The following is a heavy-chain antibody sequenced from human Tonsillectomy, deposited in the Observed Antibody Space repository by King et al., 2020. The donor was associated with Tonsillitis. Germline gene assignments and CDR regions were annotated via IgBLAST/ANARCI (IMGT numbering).Heavy chain of an antibody. Sequence: VQLVESGAEVNNPGASVKVSCKASGYTFTGYYIHWVRQAPGQGLEWMGWINPNNGATKYAENFQGRVTMTRDTSITTGYLELSSLRSDDTAVYYCARDRGTYYDFLGQGTLVTVSS. CDR3: ARDRGTYYDF. J-gene: IGHJ4*02. CDR1: GYTFTGYY. V-gene: IGHV1-2*02. CDR2: INPNNGAT.